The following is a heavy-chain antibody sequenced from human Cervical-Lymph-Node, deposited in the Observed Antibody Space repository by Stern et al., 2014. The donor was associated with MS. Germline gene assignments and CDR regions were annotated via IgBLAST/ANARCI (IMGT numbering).Heavy chain of an antibody. CDR1: GGTFSSYA. V-gene: IGHV1-69*01. J-gene: IGHJ4*02. Sequence: VQLVESGAEVKKPGSSVKVSCKASGGTFSSYAISWVRQAPGQGLDWLGGIIPIFGTANYAQKFQGRVTITADESTSTAYMELSSLRSEDTAVYYCARSKTPNINPSYFDYWGQGTLVTVSS. CDR3: ARSKTPNINPSYFDY. D-gene: IGHD2/OR15-2a*01. CDR2: IIPIFGTA.